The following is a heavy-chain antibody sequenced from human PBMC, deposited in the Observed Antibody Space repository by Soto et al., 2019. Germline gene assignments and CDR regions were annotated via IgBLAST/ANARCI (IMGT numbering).Heavy chain of an antibody. D-gene: IGHD2-21*01. CDR1: GDSISRHY. CDR3: ARGPFCGEECYFAY. V-gene: IGHV4-4*07. CDR2: IYNSGLI. Sequence: PSETLSLTCSVFGDSISRHYWSWIRQPAGKGLEYIGRIYNSGLINYNPSLESRVSMSVDPSKNQISLKLTSATAADTAIYYCARGPFCGEECYFAYWGQGTLVTVS. J-gene: IGHJ4*02.